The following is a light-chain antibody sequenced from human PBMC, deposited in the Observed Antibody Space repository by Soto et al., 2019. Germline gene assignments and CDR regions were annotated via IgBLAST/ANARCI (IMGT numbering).Light chain of an antibody. CDR2: DVI. CDR1: SSDVGAYTY. J-gene: IGLJ2*01. CDR3: SSHTSSSTVV. Sequence: QSALTQPASVSGSPGQSITISCTGTSSDVGAYTYVAWYQQYPGQAPKIIVHDVINRPSGASNRFSGSKSGNTASLTISGLQAEDEADYYCSSHTSSSTVVFGGGTKLTVL. V-gene: IGLV2-14*01.